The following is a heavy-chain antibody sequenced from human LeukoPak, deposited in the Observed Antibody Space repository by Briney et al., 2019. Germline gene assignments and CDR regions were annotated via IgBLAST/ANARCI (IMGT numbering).Heavy chain of an antibody. Sequence: SETLSLTCAVYGGSFSGYYWSWIRQHPGKGLEWIGEINHSGSTNYNPSLKSRVTISVDTSKNQFSLKLSSVTAADTAVYYCARGRRHIVVVPAAKDGMDVWGKGTTVTVSS. J-gene: IGHJ6*04. CDR1: GGSFSGYY. CDR2: INHSGST. V-gene: IGHV4-34*01. CDR3: ARGRRHIVVVPAAKDGMDV. D-gene: IGHD2-2*01.